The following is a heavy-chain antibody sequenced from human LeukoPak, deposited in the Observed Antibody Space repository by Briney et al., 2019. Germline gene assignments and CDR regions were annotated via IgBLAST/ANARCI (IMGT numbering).Heavy chain of an antibody. V-gene: IGHV1-2*06. Sequence: ASVKVSCKASGYTFTGYYIHWVRQAPGQGLDWMGRINPNNGGTNYAQKFQGRVTMTRDMSMSTAYMELSRLRSDGTAVYYCAGADNSSGYRPFDIWGQGTMVTVPS. CDR2: INPNNGGT. CDR1: GYTFTGYY. CDR3: AGADNSSGYRPFDI. D-gene: IGHD3-22*01. J-gene: IGHJ3*02.